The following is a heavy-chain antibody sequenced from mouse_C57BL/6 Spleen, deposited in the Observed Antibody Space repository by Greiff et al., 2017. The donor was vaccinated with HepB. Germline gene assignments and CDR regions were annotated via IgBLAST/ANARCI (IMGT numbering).Heavy chain of an antibody. Sequence: EVQLVESGGGLVKPGGSLKLSCAASGFTFSDYGMHWVRQAPEKGLEWVAYISSGSSTIYYADTVKGRFTISRDNAKNTMFLQMTSLRSEDTAMYYCARRTYGNYGNFDYWGQGTTLTVSS. CDR2: ISSGSSTI. CDR3: ARRTYGNYGNFDY. CDR1: GFTFSDYG. D-gene: IGHD2-1*01. V-gene: IGHV5-17*01. J-gene: IGHJ2*01.